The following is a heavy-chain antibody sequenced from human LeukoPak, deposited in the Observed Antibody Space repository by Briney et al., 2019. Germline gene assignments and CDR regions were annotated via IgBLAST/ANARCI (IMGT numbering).Heavy chain of an antibody. V-gene: IGHV4-59*01. Sequence: PSETLSLTCTVSGGSISSYYWSWIRQPPGKGLEWIGCIYYSGSTNYNPSLKSRVTISVDTSKNQFSLKLSSVTAADTAVYYCARDPGYDIKSWYYYGMDVWGKGTTVTVSS. D-gene: IGHD3-9*01. CDR2: IYYSGST. CDR3: ARDPGYDIKSWYYYGMDV. J-gene: IGHJ6*04. CDR1: GGSISSYY.